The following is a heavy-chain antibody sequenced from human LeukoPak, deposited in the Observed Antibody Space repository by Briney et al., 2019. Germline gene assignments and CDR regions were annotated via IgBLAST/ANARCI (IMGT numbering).Heavy chain of an antibody. Sequence: SETLSLTCTVSGGSISSYYWSWIRQPPGKGLEWIGYIYYSGSTNYNPPLKSRVTISVDTSKNQFSLKLNSVTAADTAVYYCARDNYYDRKGFDYWGQGTLVTVSP. CDR3: ARDNYYDRKGFDY. J-gene: IGHJ4*02. D-gene: IGHD3-22*01. V-gene: IGHV4-59*12. CDR1: GGSISSYY. CDR2: IYYSGST.